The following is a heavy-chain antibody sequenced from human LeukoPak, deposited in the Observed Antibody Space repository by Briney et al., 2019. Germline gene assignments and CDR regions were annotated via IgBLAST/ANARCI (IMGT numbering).Heavy chain of an antibody. J-gene: IGHJ5*02. D-gene: IGHD2-15*01. CDR1: GGSFSGYY. V-gene: IGHV4-34*01. CDR3: ARGGPDCSGGSCYSDWFDP. CDR2: INHSGST. Sequence: SETLSLTCAVYGGSFSGYYWSSIRQPPGKGLEWLGEINHSGSTNYNPSLKSRVTISVDTSKNQFSLKLSSVTAADTAVYYCARGGPDCSGGSCYSDWFDPWGQGTLVTVSS.